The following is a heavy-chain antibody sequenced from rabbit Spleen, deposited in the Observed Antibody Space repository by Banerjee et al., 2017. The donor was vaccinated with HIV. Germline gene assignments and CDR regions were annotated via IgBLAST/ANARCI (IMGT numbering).Heavy chain of an antibody. CDR2: INAATGKP. CDR1: QFSFSDRDV. CDR3: ARNFDL. Sequence: QEQLVESGGGLVKPEGSLTLTCKASQFSFSDRDVMCWVRQAPGKGLEWIACINAATGKPVSATWAKCRFTISKTSSTTVTLQMTSLTAADTATYFCARNFDLWGQGTLVTVS. V-gene: IGHV1S45*01. J-gene: IGHJ4*01.